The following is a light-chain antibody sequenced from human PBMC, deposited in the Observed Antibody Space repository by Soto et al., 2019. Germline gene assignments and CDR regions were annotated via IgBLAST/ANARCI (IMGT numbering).Light chain of an antibody. CDR2: GAS. Sequence: EIVMTQSPATLSVSPGEIATLYFSASQSLRTDLAWYQQKPGQAPRLLIYGASTRATGIPARFSGSGSGTDFTLTISSLQAEDVAVYYCQQYYSTPWTFGQGTKVDIK. V-gene: IGKV3-15*01. CDR3: QQYYSTPWT. J-gene: IGKJ1*01. CDR1: QSLRTD.